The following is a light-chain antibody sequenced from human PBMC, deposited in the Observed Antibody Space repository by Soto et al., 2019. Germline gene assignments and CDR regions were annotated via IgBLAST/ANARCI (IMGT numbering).Light chain of an antibody. CDR2: QTS. Sequence: IVFTHSPGTLSSFPCYRYTHSFMASQYINTRLAWYQPRPGQAPRLLIYQTSIRAAGIPARFSASGTGTDFTLTISDVQPEDFAVYYCHQRQSWPRTFGQGTKVDIK. V-gene: IGKV3-11*01. CDR3: HQRQSWPRT. J-gene: IGKJ1*01. CDR1: QYINTR.